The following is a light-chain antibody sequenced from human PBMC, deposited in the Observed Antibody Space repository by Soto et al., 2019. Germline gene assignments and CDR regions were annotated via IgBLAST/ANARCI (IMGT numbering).Light chain of an antibody. CDR2: EGS. J-gene: IGLJ2*01. V-gene: IGLV2-23*01. Sequence: QSAVTQPASVSGSPGQSITISCTGTSSDVGSYNLVSWYQQHPGKAPKLMIYEGSKRPSGVSNRFSGSKSGNTASLTISGLQAEDEADYYCCSYAGSVVFGGGTKVTVL. CDR3: CSYAGSVV. CDR1: SSDVGSYNL.